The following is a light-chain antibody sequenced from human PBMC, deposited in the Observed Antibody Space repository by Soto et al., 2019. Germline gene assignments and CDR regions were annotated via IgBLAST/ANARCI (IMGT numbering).Light chain of an antibody. J-gene: IGLJ1*01. Sequence: QSALTQPASVSGSPGQSITISCSGTRSDIGSYNYVAWYQQFPGKTPKLLIYGVSNRPSGVSSRFSGSKSGNTASLTISGLQAEDEADYYCISYTGSSTSYVFGSGTRVTFL. CDR1: RSDIGSYNY. CDR2: GVS. CDR3: ISYTGSSTSYV. V-gene: IGLV2-14*01.